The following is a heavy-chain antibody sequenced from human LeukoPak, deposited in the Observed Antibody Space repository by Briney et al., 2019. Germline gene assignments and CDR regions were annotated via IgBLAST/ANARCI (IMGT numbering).Heavy chain of an antibody. J-gene: IGHJ6*03. CDR3: ARLPGDDFWSGYYTPPLYPPQGYYYYMDV. CDR2: IYPGDSDT. V-gene: IGHV5-51*01. D-gene: IGHD3-3*01. CDR1: GYSFTSYW. Sequence: GESLKISCKGSGYSFTSYWIGWVRQMPGKGLEWMGIIYPGDSDTRYSPSFQGQVTISADKSISTAYLQWSSLKASDTAIYYCARLPGDDFWSGYYTPPLYPPQGYYYYMDVWGKGTTVTVSS.